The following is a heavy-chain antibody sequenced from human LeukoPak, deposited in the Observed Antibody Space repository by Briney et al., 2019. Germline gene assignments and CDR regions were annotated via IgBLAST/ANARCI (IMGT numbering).Heavy chain of an antibody. CDR2: IKQDASEK. V-gene: IGHV3-7*01. Sequence: GGSLRLSCAASGFTFSTYWMSWVRQAPGKGPEWVANIKQDASEKYSVDSVKGRFTISRDNARNSVYLQMNSLRAEDTAVYYCARDRRDGYNVLDYWGQGTLVTVSS. CDR3: ARDRRDGYNVLDY. D-gene: IGHD5-24*01. CDR1: GFTFSTYW. J-gene: IGHJ4*02.